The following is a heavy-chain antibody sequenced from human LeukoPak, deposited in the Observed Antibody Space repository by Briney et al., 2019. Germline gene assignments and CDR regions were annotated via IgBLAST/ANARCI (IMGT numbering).Heavy chain of an antibody. CDR3: ASHDVGVGYALDY. J-gene: IGHJ4*02. CDR2: IHYSGST. D-gene: IGHD3-16*01. CDR1: GGSISSTSYH. V-gene: IGHV4-39*01. Sequence: SETLSLTCAVSGGSISSTSYHWAWIRQPPGKGLEWIGNIHYSGSTYYNPSLRSRVTISVDTSKNQFSLKLSSVTAADTAVYYCASHDVGVGYALDYWGQGTLVTVSS.